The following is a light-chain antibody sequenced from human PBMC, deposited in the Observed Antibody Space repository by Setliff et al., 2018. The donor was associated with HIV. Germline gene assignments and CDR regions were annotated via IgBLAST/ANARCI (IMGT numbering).Light chain of an antibody. CDR1: NIGSKS. V-gene: IGLV3-21*04. J-gene: IGLJ1*01. Sequence: SYELTQPPSVSVAPGKTARITCGGNNIGSKSVHWYQQKPGQAPVLVTYYDSDRPSGIPERFSGSNSGNTATLTISRVEAGDEADYYCQVWDSSSDQAYVFGTGTKGTV. CDR3: QVWDSSSDQAYV. CDR2: YDS.